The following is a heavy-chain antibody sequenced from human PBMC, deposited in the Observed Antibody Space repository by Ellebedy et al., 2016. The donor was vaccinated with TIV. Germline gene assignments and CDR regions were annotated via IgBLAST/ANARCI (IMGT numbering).Heavy chain of an antibody. D-gene: IGHD5-18*01. Sequence: MPSETLSLTCAVYYGSFSGFYWSWIRQSPGKGLEWIGEINHSGSTNYNPSLKSRVTISMDTPKNQFSLKLTSVTAADTAIYYCATTHSRGFSSGYTQFDYWGQGSLVTVSS. CDR3: ATTHSRGFSSGYTQFDY. J-gene: IGHJ4*02. CDR1: YGSFSGFY. CDR2: INHSGST. V-gene: IGHV4-34*01.